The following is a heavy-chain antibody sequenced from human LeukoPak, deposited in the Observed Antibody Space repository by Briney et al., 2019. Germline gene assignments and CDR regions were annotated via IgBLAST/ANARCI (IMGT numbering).Heavy chain of an antibody. Sequence: PSETLSLTCTVSGGSISSYYWSWILQPAGKGLEWIGRIYTSGSTNYNPSLKSRVTMSVDTSKNQFSLKLSSVTAADTAVYYCARDVLILGYCSSTSCYTNYYYYYMDVWGKGTTVTVSS. V-gene: IGHV4-4*07. D-gene: IGHD2-2*02. J-gene: IGHJ6*03. CDR3: ARDVLILGYCSSTSCYTNYYYYYMDV. CDR1: GGSISSYY. CDR2: IYTSGST.